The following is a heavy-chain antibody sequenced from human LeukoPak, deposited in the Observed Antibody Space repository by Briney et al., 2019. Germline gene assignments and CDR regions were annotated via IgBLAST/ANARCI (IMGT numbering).Heavy chain of an antibody. CDR3: ARVEALGSGSFDY. CDR2: INPNSGGT. CDR1: GYTFTNYG. Sequence: WASVKVSCTASGYTFTNYGISWVRQAPGQGLEWMGWINPNSGGTNYAQKFQGRVTMTRDTSISTAYMELSRLRSDDTAVYYCARVEALGSGSFDYWGQGTLVTVSS. D-gene: IGHD1-26*01. V-gene: IGHV1-2*02. J-gene: IGHJ4*02.